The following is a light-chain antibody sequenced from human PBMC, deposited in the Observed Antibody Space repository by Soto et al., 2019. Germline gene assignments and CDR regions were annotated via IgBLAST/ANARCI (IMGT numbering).Light chain of an antibody. CDR3: QKYNSARWT. V-gene: IGKV1-27*01. CDR2: AAS. Sequence: DIQMTQSPSSLSASVGDRVTITCRASQGISNFLAWHQQKPGKVPKLLIYAASTLQSGVPSRFSGSGSGTDFTLTITSLQLDGVVTYYGQKYNSARWTFGHGTKVDIK. CDR1: QGISNF. J-gene: IGKJ1*01.